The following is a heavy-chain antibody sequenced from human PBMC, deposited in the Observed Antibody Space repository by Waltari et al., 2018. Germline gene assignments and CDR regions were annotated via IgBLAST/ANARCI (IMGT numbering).Heavy chain of an antibody. V-gene: IGHV3-23*01. D-gene: IGHD6-19*01. Sequence: EVQLLESGGGLVQPGGSLRLSCAASGFTFSSYAMSWVRQAPGTGLGWGSAISGIGGSTYYADSVKGRFTISRDNSKNTLYLQMNSLRAEDTAVYYCAKGSYSSGRYYFDYWGQGTLVTVSS. CDR2: ISGIGGST. CDR1: GFTFSSYA. J-gene: IGHJ4*02. CDR3: AKGSYSSGRYYFDY.